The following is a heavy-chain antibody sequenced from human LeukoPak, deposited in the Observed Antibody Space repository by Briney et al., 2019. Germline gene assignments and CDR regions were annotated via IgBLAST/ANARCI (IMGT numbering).Heavy chain of an antibody. CDR1: GFPFNSFE. CDR2: ISSSGSTI. D-gene: IGHD3-10*01. CDR3: ARLKGSGSYSFDY. V-gene: IGHV3-48*03. J-gene: IGHJ4*02. Sequence: PGGAPGLSCAASGFPFNSFEINWVRQAPGEGLGWGSYISSSGSTIYYADSVKGRFTISRDNAKNSLYLQMNSLRAEDTAVYYCARLKGSGSYSFDYWGQGTLVTVSS.